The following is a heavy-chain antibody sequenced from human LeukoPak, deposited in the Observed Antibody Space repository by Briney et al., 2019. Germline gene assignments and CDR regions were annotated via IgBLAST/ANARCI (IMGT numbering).Heavy chain of an antibody. CDR2: ISSSSYI. CDR3: ARESRSLIDY. J-gene: IGHJ4*02. D-gene: IGHD3-9*01. Sequence: GGSMRLSCAASRFTFSSYSMNWVRQAPGKGLEWVSSISSSSYIYYADSVKGRFTISRDNAKNSLYRQMNSLRAEDSAVYYCARESRSLIDYWGQGTLVTVSS. V-gene: IGHV3-21*01. CDR1: RFTFSSYS.